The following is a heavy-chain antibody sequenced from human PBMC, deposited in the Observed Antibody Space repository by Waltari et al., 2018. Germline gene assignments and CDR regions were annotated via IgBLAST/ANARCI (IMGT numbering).Heavy chain of an antibody. J-gene: IGHJ4*02. D-gene: IGHD3-10*01. V-gene: IGHV3-23*01. CDR2: ISGTGDST. Sequence: EVQLLESGGGLVQPGGSLRLSCAASGFTFSSSAMSWVRQAPGKGLKWVSAISGTGDSTYYADSVKGRFTISRDSSKNTLYLQMDSLRAEDTAVYYCAKQFGSGSYYLDYWGQGTLVTVSS. CDR1: GFTFSSSA. CDR3: AKQFGSGSYYLDY.